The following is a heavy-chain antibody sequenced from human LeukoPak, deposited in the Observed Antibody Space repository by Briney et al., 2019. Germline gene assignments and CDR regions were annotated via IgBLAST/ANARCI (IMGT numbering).Heavy chain of an antibody. Sequence: GGSLRLSCAASGFTFSSYAMSWVRQAPGKGLEWVSGISGSGGNTYYADSVKGQFTISRDNSKNTLYVQMNSLRAEDTAVYYCAKTPSYTSWYYFDFWGQGTLVTVSS. J-gene: IGHJ4*02. V-gene: IGHV3-23*01. CDR1: GFTFSSYA. D-gene: IGHD2-2*01. CDR2: ISGSGGNT. CDR3: AKTPSYTSWYYFDF.